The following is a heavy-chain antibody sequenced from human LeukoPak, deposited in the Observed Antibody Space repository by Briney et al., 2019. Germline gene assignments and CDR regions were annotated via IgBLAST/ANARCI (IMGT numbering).Heavy chain of an antibody. CDR2: IYYSGST. CDR1: GGSISSSIHY. D-gene: IGHD3-22*01. CDR3: ARSPLVIYSSGYCDY. J-gene: IGHJ4*02. V-gene: IGHV4-39*07. Sequence: SETLSLTCAVSGGSISSSIHYWAWIRQPPWKGLEWIGSIYYSGSTYYNPSIKSRVTISVDTSKNQFSLKLSSGTAADTAMYYCARSPLVIYSSGYCDYWGQGTLVTVSS.